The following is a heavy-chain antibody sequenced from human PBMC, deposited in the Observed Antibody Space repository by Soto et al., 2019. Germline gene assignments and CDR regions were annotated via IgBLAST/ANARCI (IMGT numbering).Heavy chain of an antibody. CDR2: IYHAGSV. J-gene: IGHJ6*02. Sequence: SETLSLTCAVSGYSIGSGYYWAWIRQSPGKGLEWIGSIYHAGSVYYNPSLNGRVALSMDTSKNHFSLKLTSVTAADTAVYYCARTFDYYGMDVWGQGTSVTVSS. CDR1: GYSIGSGYY. CDR3: ARTFDYYGMDV. V-gene: IGHV4-38-2*01.